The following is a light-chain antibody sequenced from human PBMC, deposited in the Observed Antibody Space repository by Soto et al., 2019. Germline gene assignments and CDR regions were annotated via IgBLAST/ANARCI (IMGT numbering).Light chain of an antibody. CDR1: QSVSSSD. V-gene: IGKV3-20*01. CDR3: QQYGSSRT. Sequence: EIVLTQFPGTLSLSPGERATLSCRASQSVSSSDLAWYQQKSGQAPRLLIYGASSRATGIPDRFSGSGSGTDFTLTISRLEPEDVAVYYCQQYGSSRTFGQGNKVEIK. CDR2: GAS. J-gene: IGKJ1*01.